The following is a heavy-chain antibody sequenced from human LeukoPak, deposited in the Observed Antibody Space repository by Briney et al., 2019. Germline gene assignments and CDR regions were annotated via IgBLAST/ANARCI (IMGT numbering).Heavy chain of an antibody. CDR3: AARHDYGSGSYLALNSV. CDR1: GGSISSSSYY. Sequence: PSETLSLTCTVSGGSISSSSYYWGWIRQPPGKGLEWIGSIYYSGSTYYNPSLKSRVTISVDTSKNQFSLKLSSVTAADTAVYYCAARHDYGSGSYLALNSVWGQGTLVTVSS. V-gene: IGHV4-39*01. J-gene: IGHJ4*02. CDR2: IYYSGST. D-gene: IGHD3-10*01.